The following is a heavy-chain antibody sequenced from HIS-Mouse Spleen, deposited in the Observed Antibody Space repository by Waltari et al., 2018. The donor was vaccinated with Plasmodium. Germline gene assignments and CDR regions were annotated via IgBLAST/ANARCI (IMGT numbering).Heavy chain of an antibody. J-gene: IGHJ4*02. CDR1: GGSFSGYY. V-gene: IGHV4-34*01. D-gene: IGHD2-15*01. CDR3: ARLVVVASKDGY. Sequence: QVQLQQWGAGLLKPSETLSLTCAVYGGSFSGYYWSWIRQPPGKGLEWIGEINHSGRTNYNPSLKSRVTRSVDTSKNQFSLKLSSVTAADTAVYYCARLVVVASKDGYWGQGTLVTVSS. CDR2: INHSGRT.